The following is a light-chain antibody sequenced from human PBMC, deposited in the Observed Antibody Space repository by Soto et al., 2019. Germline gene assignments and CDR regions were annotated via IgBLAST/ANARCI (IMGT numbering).Light chain of an antibody. CDR3: QQRSNWLT. CDR2: DAS. Sequence: EIVLTQSPATLSLSPGDRTTLSCRTRMSVSSYLAWYQQKPGQAPRLLIYDASNRATGIPARFSGSGSGTDFTLTITSLEPEDFAVYYCQQRSNWLTFGGGTKVEIK. V-gene: IGKV3-11*01. CDR1: MSVSSY. J-gene: IGKJ4*01.